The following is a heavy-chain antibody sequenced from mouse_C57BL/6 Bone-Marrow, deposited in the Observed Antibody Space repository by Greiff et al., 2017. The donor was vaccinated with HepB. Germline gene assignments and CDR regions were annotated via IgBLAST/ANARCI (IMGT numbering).Heavy chain of an antibody. CDR2: IYPRDGST. V-gene: IGHV1-85*01. CDR3: ARRGYDYGAWFAY. CDR1: GYTFTSYD. D-gene: IGHD2-4*01. Sequence: VKLVESGPELVKPGASVKLSCKASGYTFTSYDINWVKQRPGQGLEWIGWIYPRDGSTKSNEKFKGKATLTVDTSSSTAYMELHSLTSEDSAVYFCARRGYDYGAWFAYWGQGTLVTVSA. J-gene: IGHJ3*01.